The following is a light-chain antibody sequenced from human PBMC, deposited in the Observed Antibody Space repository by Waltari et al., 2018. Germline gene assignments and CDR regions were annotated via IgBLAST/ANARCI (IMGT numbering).Light chain of an antibody. CDR1: QTIRGW. CDR2: DAS. CDR3: QQYSSFST. Sequence: DIQMTQSPSILSASVGDGGTITCRASQTIRGWLVWYQLKPGLAPKLLIYDASNLGGGVPSRFSGSGFGTNFTLTISSLQPDDFATYYCQQYSSFSTFGLGTKV. V-gene: IGKV1-5*01. J-gene: IGKJ1*01.